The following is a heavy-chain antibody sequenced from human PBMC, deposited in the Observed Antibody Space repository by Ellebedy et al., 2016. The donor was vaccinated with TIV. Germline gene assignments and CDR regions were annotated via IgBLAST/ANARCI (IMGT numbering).Heavy chain of an antibody. CDR1: GGSISSSSYY. V-gene: IGHV4-39*07. Sequence: SETLSLTXTVSGGSISSSSYYWGWIRQPPGKGLGWIGSIYYSGSTYYNPSLKSRVTISVDTSKNQFSLKLSSVTAADTAVYYCARGARYYYMDVWGKGTTVTVSS. D-gene: IGHD5-12*01. J-gene: IGHJ6*03. CDR3: ARGARYYYMDV. CDR2: IYYSGST.